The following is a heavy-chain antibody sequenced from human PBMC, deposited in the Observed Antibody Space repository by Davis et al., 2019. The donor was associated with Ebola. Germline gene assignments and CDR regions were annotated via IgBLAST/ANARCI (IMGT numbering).Heavy chain of an antibody. CDR3: ASGLVRGESYWYFDL. J-gene: IGHJ2*01. CDR2: IIPILGIA. Sequence: SVKVSCKASSYTFTSYDISWVRQAPGQGLEWMGGIIPILGIANYAQKFQGRVTITADESTSTAYMELSSLRSEDTAVYYCASGLVRGESYWYFDLWGRGTLVTVSS. CDR1: SYTFTSYD. D-gene: IGHD6-6*01. V-gene: IGHV1-69*10.